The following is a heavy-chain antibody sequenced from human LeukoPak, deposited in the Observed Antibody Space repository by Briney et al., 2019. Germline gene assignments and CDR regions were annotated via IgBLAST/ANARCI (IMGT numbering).Heavy chain of an antibody. D-gene: IGHD5-18*01. J-gene: IGHJ6*02. Sequence: GGSLRLSCAASGLTFSSYGMHWVRQAPGKGLEWVAVISYDGSNKYYADSVKGRFTISRDNSKNTLYLQMNSLRAEDTAVYYCAKWGQLWFSYYGMDVWGQGTTVTVSS. CDR2: ISYDGSNK. CDR3: AKWGQLWFSYYGMDV. CDR1: GLTFSSYG. V-gene: IGHV3-30*18.